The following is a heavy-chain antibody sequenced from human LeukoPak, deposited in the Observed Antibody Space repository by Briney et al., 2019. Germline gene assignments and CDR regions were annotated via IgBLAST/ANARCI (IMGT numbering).Heavy chain of an antibody. D-gene: IGHD6-19*01. CDR3: IKGSRNSGSYGTFDD. CDR2: ISWNSGRI. V-gene: IGHV3-9*01. CDR1: GFRFDDYA. Sequence: GRSLRLSCAASGFRFDDYAMHWVRQAPGKGLEWVSGISWNSGRIDNADSVKGRFTISRDNAKNSLYLQMNSLRVEDTALYYCIKGSRNSGSYGTFDDWGQGTLVTVSP. J-gene: IGHJ4*02.